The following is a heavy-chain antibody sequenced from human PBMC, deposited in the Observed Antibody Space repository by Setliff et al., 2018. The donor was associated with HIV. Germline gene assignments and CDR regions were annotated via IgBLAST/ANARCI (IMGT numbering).Heavy chain of an antibody. Sequence: GGSLRLSCTASGVTFSSYWMHWVRQVPGKGLLWVSRINGDGDTTYYADSVKGRFTISRDNSGNTLSLQMNRLRAEDTATYYCARSVIGYYYYGMDVWGQGTLVTVSS. V-gene: IGHV3-74*01. CDR2: INGDGDTT. D-gene: IGHD3-10*01. CDR1: GVTFSSYW. J-gene: IGHJ6*02. CDR3: ARSVIGYYYYGMDV.